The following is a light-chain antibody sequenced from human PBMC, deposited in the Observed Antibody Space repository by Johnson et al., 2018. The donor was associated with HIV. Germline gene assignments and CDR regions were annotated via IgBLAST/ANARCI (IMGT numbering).Light chain of an antibody. CDR3: GTWDTSLSARYV. V-gene: IGLV1-51*01. J-gene: IGLJ1*01. CDR2: DNN. CDR1: SSNIGNNY. Sequence: QSVLTQPPSVSAAPGQKVTISCSGSSSNIGNNYVSWYQQLPGTAPKLLIYDNNKRPSRIPDRFSGSKSGTSATLGITGLQTGDEADYYCGTWDTSLSARYVFGTGTKVTVL.